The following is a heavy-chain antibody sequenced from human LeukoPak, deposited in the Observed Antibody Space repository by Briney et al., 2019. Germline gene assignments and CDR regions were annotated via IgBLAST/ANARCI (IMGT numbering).Heavy chain of an antibody. CDR3: ARECSGGSCYYYYMDV. Sequence: GGSLRLSCAASGFTFSSYEMNWVRQAPGKGLEWVSYISSSGSTIYYADSVKGRFTISRDNAKNSLYLQMNSLRAEDTAVYYRARECSGGSCYYYYMDVWGKGTTVTISS. CDR1: GFTFSSYE. D-gene: IGHD2-15*01. CDR2: ISSSGSTI. J-gene: IGHJ6*03. V-gene: IGHV3-48*03.